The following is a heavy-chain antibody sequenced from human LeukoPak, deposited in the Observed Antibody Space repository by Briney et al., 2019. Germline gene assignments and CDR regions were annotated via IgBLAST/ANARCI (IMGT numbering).Heavy chain of an antibody. CDR2: INAGDGNT. Sequence: ASVKVSCKASGYTFTSYIVYWVRQAPGQRLEWMGWINAGDGNTKFSQEFQGRVTITRDTSASTAYMELSSLRSEDMAVYYCARAGGYYDSTGYYYYFDYWGQGTLVTVSS. J-gene: IGHJ4*02. V-gene: IGHV1-3*03. CDR1: GYTFTSYI. CDR3: ARAGGYYDSTGYYYYFDY. D-gene: IGHD3-22*01.